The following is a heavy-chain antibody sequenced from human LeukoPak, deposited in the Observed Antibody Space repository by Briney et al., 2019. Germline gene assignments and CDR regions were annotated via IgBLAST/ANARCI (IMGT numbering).Heavy chain of an antibody. D-gene: IGHD3-3*01. CDR2: ISYDGSNK. Sequence: PGRSLRLSCAASGFTFSSYAMHWVRQAPGKGLEWVAVISYDGSNKYYADSVKGRFTISRDNSKNTLYLRMNSLRAEDTAVYYCARGGRYYDFWSGYSHMRYGMDVWGQGTTVTVSS. CDR3: ARGGRYYDFWSGYSHMRYGMDV. V-gene: IGHV3-30-3*01. J-gene: IGHJ6*02. CDR1: GFTFSSYA.